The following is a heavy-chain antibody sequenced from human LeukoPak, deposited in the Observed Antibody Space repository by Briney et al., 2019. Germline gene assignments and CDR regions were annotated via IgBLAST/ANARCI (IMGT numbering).Heavy chain of an antibody. CDR2: ISPYNGDT. CDR1: GYTFSNYA. V-gene: IGHV1-18*01. D-gene: IGHD6-19*01. Sequence: ASVKVSCKASGYTFSNYAFSWVRQAPGQGPEWMGWISPYNGDTYYARKFQGRVTMTTDASTNTAYMELRSLRSDDTAVYYCARGGSGWLGNFFDYWGQGTLVTVSS. CDR3: ARGGSGWLGNFFDY. J-gene: IGHJ4*02.